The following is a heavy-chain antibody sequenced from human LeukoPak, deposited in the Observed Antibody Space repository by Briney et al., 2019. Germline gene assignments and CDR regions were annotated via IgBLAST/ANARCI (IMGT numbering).Heavy chain of an antibody. CDR1: GFTFSTYW. D-gene: IGHD3-10*01. CDR2: IGANNGIT. CDR3: AKVLHSWGVLDY. J-gene: IGHJ4*02. Sequence: GGSLRLFCAASGFTFSTYWMSWVRQAPGKGLEWVSVIGANNGITYSADSVKGRFTISRDNSKNTLYLQMNSLRAEDTALYYCAKVLHSWGVLDYWGQGILVTVSS. V-gene: IGHV3-23*01.